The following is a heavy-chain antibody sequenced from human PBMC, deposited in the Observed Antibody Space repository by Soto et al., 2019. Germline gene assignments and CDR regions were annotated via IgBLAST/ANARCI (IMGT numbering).Heavy chain of an antibody. V-gene: IGHV3-9*01. CDR1: GFTFDDYA. CDR3: AKGQLAYYYYYGMDV. CDR2: ISWNSGSI. Sequence: GGSLRLSCAASGFTFDDYAMHWVRQAPWKGLEWVSGISWNSGSIGYAGSVEGRFTISRDNAKNSLYLQMNSLRAEDTALYYCAKGQLAYYYYYGMDVWGQGTTVTVSS. D-gene: IGHD6-13*01. J-gene: IGHJ6*02.